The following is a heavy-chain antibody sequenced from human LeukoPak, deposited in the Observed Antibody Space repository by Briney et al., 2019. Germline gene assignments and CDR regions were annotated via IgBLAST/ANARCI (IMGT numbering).Heavy chain of an antibody. Sequence: GGSLRLSCAASGFTFSSYWMQWVRQAPGKGLVWVSRINSDGSSTSYADSVKGRFTISRDNAKNTLYLQMNSLRAEDTAVYYCARVVAATPYIYWGQGTLVTVSS. V-gene: IGHV3-74*01. D-gene: IGHD2-15*01. J-gene: IGHJ4*02. CDR2: INSDGSST. CDR1: GFTFSSYW. CDR3: ARVVAATPYIY.